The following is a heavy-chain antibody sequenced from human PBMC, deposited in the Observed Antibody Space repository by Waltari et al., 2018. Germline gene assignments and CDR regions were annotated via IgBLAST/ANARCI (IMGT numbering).Heavy chain of an antibody. CDR3: ARGRGYSVVVRGVDTGFCWFDP. Sequence: QVQLQQWGAGLLSPSETLSLTCAVYGGYLRGYYWPWIRQPPGKRLEWMGEINHSGSTNYNPSLKSRVTISIDTPRNQFSLKLSYVTAADTAVYYCARGRGYSVVVRGVDTGFCWFDPWGQGTLVTVSS. J-gene: IGHJ5*02. V-gene: IGHV4-34*01. D-gene: IGHD3-10*01. CDR2: INHSGST. CDR1: GGYLRGYY.